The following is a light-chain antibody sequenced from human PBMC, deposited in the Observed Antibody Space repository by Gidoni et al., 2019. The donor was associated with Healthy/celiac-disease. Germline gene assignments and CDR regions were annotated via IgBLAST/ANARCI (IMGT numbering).Light chain of an antibody. J-gene: IGKJ3*01. CDR1: QSISSY. V-gene: IGKV1-39*01. CDR3: QQSYSTLPFT. Sequence: DIQMTQSPSSLSASLGDRVTITCRASQSISSYLNWYQQKPGKAPKLLIYAASSLQSGVPSRFSGSGSGTDFTLTISSLQPEDFATYYCQQSYSTLPFTFGPGTKVDIK. CDR2: AAS.